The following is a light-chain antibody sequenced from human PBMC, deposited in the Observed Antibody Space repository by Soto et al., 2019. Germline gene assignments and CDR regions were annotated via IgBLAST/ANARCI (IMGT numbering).Light chain of an antibody. CDR1: QGISSD. Sequence: ALQLTQSPSSLSASVGDRFTIPGRASQGISSDLGWYQHKPGKAPNLLIYDASNLQTGVPSRFSGSGSATEFTLTISSLQPDDFATYYCQQYNNYWTFGQGTKVDIK. CDR3: QQYNNYWT. J-gene: IGKJ1*01. CDR2: DAS. V-gene: IGKV1D-13*01.